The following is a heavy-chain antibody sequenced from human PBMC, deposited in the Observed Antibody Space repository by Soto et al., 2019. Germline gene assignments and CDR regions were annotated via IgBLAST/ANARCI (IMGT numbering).Heavy chain of an antibody. CDR2: ISSGSSFI. Sequence: EVQLVASGGGLVKPGGSLRLSCAASGFTFSSYGMNWVRQAPGKGLEWVSSISSGSSFIYYADSVKGRFTISRDNAKNSLYLEMNSLRVEDTAVYYWARERIGSCYVDPGDYWGQGTLVAVSS. CDR1: GFTFSSYG. J-gene: IGHJ4*02. D-gene: IGHD1-26*01. V-gene: IGHV3-21*01. CDR3: ARERIGSCYVDPGDY.